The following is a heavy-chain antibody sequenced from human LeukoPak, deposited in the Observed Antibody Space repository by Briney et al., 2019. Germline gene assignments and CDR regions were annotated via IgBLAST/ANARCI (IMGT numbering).Heavy chain of an antibody. CDR2: ISGSGGST. D-gene: IGHD3-22*01. J-gene: IGHJ4*02. CDR3: AKSAYYDSSGFYREYYFDY. CDR1: GFTFSSYA. V-gene: IGHV3-23*01. Sequence: PGGSLRLSCAASGFTFSSYAMSWVRQAPGKGLEWVSTISGSGGSTYYADSVKGRFTISRDNSKNTLHLQMNSPRAEDTAVYYCAKSAYYDSSGFYREYYFDYWGQGTLVTVSS.